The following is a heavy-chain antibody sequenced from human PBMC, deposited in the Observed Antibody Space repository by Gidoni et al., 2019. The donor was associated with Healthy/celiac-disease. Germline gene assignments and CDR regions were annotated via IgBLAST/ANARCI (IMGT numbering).Heavy chain of an antibody. Sequence: QVQLVESGGGVVQPGRSLRLSCAASGFSFCTYGMHWVRQAPGKGLEWVAVIWYDGSNKYYADSVKGRFTISRDNSKNTLYLQMNSLRAEDTAVYYCAREWGFTMVRVTPPDYWGQGTLVTVSS. CDR3: AREWGFTMVRVTPPDY. J-gene: IGHJ4*02. CDR2: IWYDGSNK. V-gene: IGHV3-33*01. CDR1: GFSFCTYG. D-gene: IGHD3-10*01.